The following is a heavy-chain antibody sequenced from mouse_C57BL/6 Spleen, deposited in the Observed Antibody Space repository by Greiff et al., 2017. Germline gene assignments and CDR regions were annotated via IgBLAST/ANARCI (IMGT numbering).Heavy chain of an antibody. V-gene: IGHV1-80*01. CDR2: IYPGDGDT. CDR3: ARQGLRRPYFDN. D-gene: IGHD2-4*01. J-gene: IGHJ2*01. CDR1: GYAFSSYW. Sequence: QVQLQQSGAELVKPGASVKISCKASGYAFSSYWMNWVKQRPGKGLEWIGQIYPGDGDTNYNGKFKGKATLTADKSSSTAYMQLSSLTSEDSAVYFCARQGLRRPYFDNWGQGTTLTVSS.